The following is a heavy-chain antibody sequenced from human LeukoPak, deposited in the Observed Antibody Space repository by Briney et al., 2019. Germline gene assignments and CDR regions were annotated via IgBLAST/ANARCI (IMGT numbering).Heavy chain of an antibody. CDR3: AKLIDYYGSGSYPFFDY. V-gene: IGHV3-30*02. J-gene: IGHJ4*02. D-gene: IGHD3-10*01. Sequence: GGSLRLSCAASGFTFSSYGTHWVRDAPGKGLERVAFIRYDGSNKYYADSVKGPFTISRDNSKNTLYLQMNSLRAEDTAVYYCAKLIDYYGSGSYPFFDYWGQGTLVTVSS. CDR1: GFTFSSYG. CDR2: IRYDGSNK.